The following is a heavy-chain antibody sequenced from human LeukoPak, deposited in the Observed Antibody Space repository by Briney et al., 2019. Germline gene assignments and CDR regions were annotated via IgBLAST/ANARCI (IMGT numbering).Heavy chain of an antibody. J-gene: IGHJ4*02. Sequence: GSVKDSRKATGYTLTSYYMHWVRQAPGQGGEWMGIINPGGGSKSYAQKFQGRVTMTRDMSTSTVYMELSSLRSEDTAVYYCAREVDGDYMDYWGQGTLVTVSS. V-gene: IGHV1-46*01. CDR1: GYTLTSYY. CDR2: INPGGGSK. D-gene: IGHD4-17*01. CDR3: AREVDGDYMDY.